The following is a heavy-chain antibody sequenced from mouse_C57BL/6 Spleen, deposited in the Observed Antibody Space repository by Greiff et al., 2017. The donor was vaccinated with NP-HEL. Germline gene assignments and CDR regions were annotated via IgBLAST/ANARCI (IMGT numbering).Heavy chain of an antibody. CDR3: ASGGGSSSYWYFDV. Sequence: QVQLQQSGAELARPGASVKLSCKASGYTFTSYGISWVKQRTGQGLEWIGEIYPRSGNTYYNEKFKGKATLTADKSSSTAYMELRSLTSEDSAVYFCASGGGSSSYWYFDVWGTGTTVTVSS. V-gene: IGHV1-81*01. CDR2: IYPRSGNT. D-gene: IGHD1-1*01. CDR1: GYTFTSYG. J-gene: IGHJ1*03.